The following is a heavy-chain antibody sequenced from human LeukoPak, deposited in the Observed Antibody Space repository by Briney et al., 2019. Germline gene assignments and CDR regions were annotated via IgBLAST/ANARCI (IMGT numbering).Heavy chain of an antibody. V-gene: IGHV1-18*01. CDR2: ISAYNGNT. CDR3: ARMMSIPVAGHRPLFDY. Sequence: ASVKVSCKASGYTFTSYGINWVRQAPGQGLEWMGWISAYNGNTKYAQKLQDRVTMTTDTSTRTAYMELRSLRSDDTAVYYCARMMSIPVAGHRPLFDYWGQGTLVTVSS. D-gene: IGHD6-19*01. J-gene: IGHJ4*02. CDR1: GYTFTSYG.